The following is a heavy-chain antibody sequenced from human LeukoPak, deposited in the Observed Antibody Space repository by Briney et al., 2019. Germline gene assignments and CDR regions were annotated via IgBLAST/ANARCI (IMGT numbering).Heavy chain of an antibody. CDR2: ISYDGSNK. Sequence: GGSLRLSCAASGFTFSSYGMHWVRQAPGKGLEWVAVISYDGSNKYYADSVKGRFTISRDNSKNTLYLQMNSLRAEDTAVYYCARDGGSGWYGGNYYYGMDVWGQGTTVTVSS. CDR3: ARDGGSGWYGGNYYYGMDV. CDR1: GFTFSSYG. V-gene: IGHV3-30*03. D-gene: IGHD6-19*01. J-gene: IGHJ6*02.